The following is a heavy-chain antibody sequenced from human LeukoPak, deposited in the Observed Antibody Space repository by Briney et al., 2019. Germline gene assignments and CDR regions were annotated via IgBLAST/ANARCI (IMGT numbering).Heavy chain of an antibody. D-gene: IGHD5-18*01. CDR1: GFTFSSYG. Sequence: GGSLRLSCAASGFTFSSYGMHWVRQAPGKGLEWVAVIWYDGSNEYYADSVKGRFNISRDNSKNTLFLQMNSLRAEDTAMYYCARDVDMVKYYYDMDLWSKVITVPVSS. J-gene: IGHJ6*03. CDR3: ARDVDMVKYYYDMDL. CDR2: IWYDGSNE. V-gene: IGHV3-33*01.